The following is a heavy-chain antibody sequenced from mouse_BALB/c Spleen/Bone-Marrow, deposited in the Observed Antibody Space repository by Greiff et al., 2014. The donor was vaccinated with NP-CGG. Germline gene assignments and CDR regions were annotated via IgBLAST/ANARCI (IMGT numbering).Heavy chain of an antibody. CDR3: ARNWDWVFAY. CDR2: IYPGNNDA. CDR1: GYTFTNYW. Sequence: VQLQQSGTVLARPGASLRMSCKASGYTFTNYWINWIKQRPGQGLEWIGAIYPGNNDAKYTQKFKAKAKLTAVTSTSTADMELSSLINEDSAVYYCARNWDWVFAYWGQGTLVTVSA. J-gene: IGHJ3*01. V-gene: IGHV1-5*01. D-gene: IGHD4-1*01.